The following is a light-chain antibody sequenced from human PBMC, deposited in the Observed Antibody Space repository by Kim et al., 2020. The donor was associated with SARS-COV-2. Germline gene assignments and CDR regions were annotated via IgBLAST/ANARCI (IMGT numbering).Light chain of an antibody. CDR3: LQHSTYPFS. J-gene: IGKJ5*01. Sequence: DSVVNRVTITCRASQDIRNDLVWYQQNPGRAPKRLIYGASSLQSGVPSRFSSSRSGTEFTLTISSVQPEDFATYFCLQHSTYPFSFGQGTRLEIK. CDR2: GAS. CDR1: QDIRND. V-gene: IGKV1-17*01.